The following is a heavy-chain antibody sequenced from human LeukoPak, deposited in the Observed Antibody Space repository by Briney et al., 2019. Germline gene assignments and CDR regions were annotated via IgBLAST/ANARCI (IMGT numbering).Heavy chain of an antibody. CDR3: ATLTMIVVDHFDY. CDR1: GFDLNTYE. J-gene: IGHJ4*02. CDR2: ITISGHTK. Sequence: GGSLRLSCAASGFDLNTYEMNWVRQAPGKGLEWIADITISGHTKNYADSVKGRFTISRDNAGTSLYLQMNSLRAEDTAVYYCATLTMIVVDHFDYWGQGTLVTVSS. D-gene: IGHD3-22*01. V-gene: IGHV3-48*03.